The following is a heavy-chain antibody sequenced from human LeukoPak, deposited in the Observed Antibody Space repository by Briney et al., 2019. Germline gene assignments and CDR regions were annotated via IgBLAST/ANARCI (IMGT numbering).Heavy chain of an antibody. CDR3: AKDAYSRGDY. V-gene: IGHV3-33*06. D-gene: IGHD2-21*01. CDR2: IWYDGSNK. J-gene: IGHJ4*02. CDR1: GFTFSFYG. Sequence: PGGSLRLSCAASGFTFSFYGIHWVRQAPGKGLEWVAVIWYDGSNKYYPDSVKGRFTISRDNSKNTLYMQMNSLRAEDTAVYYCAKDAYSRGDYWGQGTLVTVSS.